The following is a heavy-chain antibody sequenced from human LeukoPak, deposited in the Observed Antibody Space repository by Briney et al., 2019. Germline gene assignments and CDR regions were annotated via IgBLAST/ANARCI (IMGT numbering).Heavy chain of an antibody. CDR2: IYTSGTT. Sequence: SETLSLTCTVSGGSVRRGNYYWTWIRQPSGSGLEWIGRIYTSGTTDYNPSLRTLVTIPVDASRNQFSLNLSSVTPADTDVYYCVRVVQTYGSGSYYFDYWGQGTLVSVSS. CDR1: GGSVRRGNYY. D-gene: IGHD3-10*01. CDR3: VRVVQTYGSGSYYFDY. V-gene: IGHV4-61*02. J-gene: IGHJ4*02.